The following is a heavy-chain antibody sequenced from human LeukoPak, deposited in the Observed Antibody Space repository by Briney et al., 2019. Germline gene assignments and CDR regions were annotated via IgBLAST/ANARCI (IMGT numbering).Heavy chain of an antibody. CDR1: GGSISSHY. CDR3: AREVARERYYDFWSGYYFGGYYYMDV. Sequence: SETPSLTSTVSGGSISSHYWSWIRQPPGKGLEWIGYIYYSGSTNYNPSLKSRVTISVDTSKNQFSLKLSSVTAADTAVYYCAREVARERYYDFWSGYYFGGYYYMDVWGKGTTVTVSS. J-gene: IGHJ6*03. V-gene: IGHV4-59*11. D-gene: IGHD3-3*01. CDR2: IYYSGST.